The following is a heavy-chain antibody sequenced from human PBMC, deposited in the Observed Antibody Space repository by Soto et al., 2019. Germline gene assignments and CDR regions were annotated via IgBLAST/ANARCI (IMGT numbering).Heavy chain of an antibody. D-gene: IGHD6-19*01. CDR2: ISSSSTI. CDR3: ARDWRGQWLVRKGAFDI. Sequence: WGSLRLSCAGSEFTCSSYSMNWVRQAPEKGLEWVSYISSSSTIYYADSVKGRFTISRDNAKNSLYLQMNSLRAEDTAVYYCARDWRGQWLVRKGAFDIWGQGTMVTVSS. J-gene: IGHJ3*02. CDR1: EFTCSSYS. V-gene: IGHV3-48*01.